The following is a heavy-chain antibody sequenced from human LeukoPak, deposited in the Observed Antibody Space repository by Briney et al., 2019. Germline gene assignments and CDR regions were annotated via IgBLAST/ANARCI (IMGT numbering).Heavy chain of an antibody. CDR2: ISGSGGST. D-gene: IGHD3-22*01. CDR1: GFTFSSYA. J-gene: IGHJ6*03. Sequence: GGSLRLSCAASGFTFSSYAMSWVRQAPGKGLEWVSAISGSGGSTYYADSVKGRFAISRDNSKNTLYLQMNSLRAEDTAVYYCAKPGHYDSSGYYYYYYMDVWGKGTTVTVSS. CDR3: AKPGHYDSSGYYYYYYMDV. V-gene: IGHV3-23*01.